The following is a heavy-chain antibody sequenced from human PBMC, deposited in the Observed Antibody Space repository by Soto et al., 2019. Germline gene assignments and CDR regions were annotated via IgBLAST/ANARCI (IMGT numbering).Heavy chain of an antibody. Sequence: HGESLKISCKGSGYSFTSYWIGWVRQMPGKGLEWMGIIYPGDSDTRYSPSFQGQVTISADKSISTAYLQWSSLKASDTAMYYCARHSELRNYNNYYYGMDVWGQGTTVTVSS. D-gene: IGHD1-7*01. CDR3: ARHSELRNYNNYYYGMDV. CDR2: IYPGDSDT. V-gene: IGHV5-51*01. CDR1: GYSFTSYW. J-gene: IGHJ6*02.